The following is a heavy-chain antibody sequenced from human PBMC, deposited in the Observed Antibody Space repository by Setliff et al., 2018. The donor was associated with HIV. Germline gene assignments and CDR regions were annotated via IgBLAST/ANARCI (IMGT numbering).Heavy chain of an antibody. CDR2: THYSGSS. Sequence: PSETLSLTCTVSGGSISSYYWNWIRQPPGKGLEWIGSTHYSGSSYHSPSLKSRVTISLDTSKNQFSLKLSSMTAADTAVYYCARDVGLCGVDCWPYFYFDLWGRGNLVTVSS. CDR1: GGSISSYY. V-gene: IGHV4-59*13. CDR3: ARDVGLCGVDCWPYFYFDL. J-gene: IGHJ2*01. D-gene: IGHD2-21*02.